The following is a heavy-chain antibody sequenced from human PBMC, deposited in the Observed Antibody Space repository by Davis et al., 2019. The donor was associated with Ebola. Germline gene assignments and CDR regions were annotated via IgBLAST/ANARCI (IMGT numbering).Heavy chain of an antibody. V-gene: IGHV1-2*02. D-gene: IGHD2-2*01. CDR1: GYTFTGYY. CDR3: ARRDCSSTSCPGDY. CDR2: INPNTGGT. J-gene: IGHJ4*02. Sequence: ASVKVSCKASGYTFTGYYMHWVRQAPGQGLEWMGWINPNTGGTNYAQKFQGRVTMTRDTSTSTVYMELSSLRSEDTAVYYCARRDCSSTSCPGDYWGQGTLVTVSS.